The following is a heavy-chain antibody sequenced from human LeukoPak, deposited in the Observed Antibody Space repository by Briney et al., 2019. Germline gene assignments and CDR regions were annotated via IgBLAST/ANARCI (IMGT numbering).Heavy chain of an antibody. CDR1: GFTFSSYG. CDR3: AKAWSVVVAFSTFDY. V-gene: IGHV3-30*18. J-gene: IGHJ4*02. CDR2: ISYDGSNK. Sequence: PGGSLRLSCAASGFTFSSYGMHWVRQAPGKGLEWGAVISYDGSNKYYADSVKGRFTISRDNSKNTLYLQMNSLRAEDTAVYYCAKAWSVVVAFSTFDYWGQGTLVTVSS. D-gene: IGHD2-15*01.